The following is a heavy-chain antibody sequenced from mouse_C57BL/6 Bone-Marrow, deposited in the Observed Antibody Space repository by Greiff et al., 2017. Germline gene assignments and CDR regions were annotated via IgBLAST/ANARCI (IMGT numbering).Heavy chain of an antibody. V-gene: IGHV1-63*01. J-gene: IGHJ4*01. D-gene: IGHD1-1*01. CDR1: GYTFTNYW. Sequence: QVQLQQSGAELVRPGTSVKMSCKASGYTFTNYWIGWAKQRPGHGLEWIGDIYPGGGYTNYNEKFKGKATLTADKSSSTAYMQFSSLTSEDSAIYYCARLPFYYAMDYWGQGTSVTVSS. CDR2: IYPGGGYT. CDR3: ARLPFYYAMDY.